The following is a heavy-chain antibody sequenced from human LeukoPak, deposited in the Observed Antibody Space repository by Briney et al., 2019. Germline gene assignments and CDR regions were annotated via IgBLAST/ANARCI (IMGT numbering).Heavy chain of an antibody. D-gene: IGHD3-16*02. V-gene: IGHV3-23*01. Sequence: GRSLRLSCAASGFTFSNYAMSWVRQAPGKGLEWVSAISGSGGSTYYADSVKSRFTISRDNSKNTLYLQMNSLRAEVTAVYYCALNGREVPSGAFDIWGQGTMVTVSS. CDR3: ALNGREVPSGAFDI. CDR2: ISGSGGST. CDR1: GFTFSNYA. J-gene: IGHJ3*02.